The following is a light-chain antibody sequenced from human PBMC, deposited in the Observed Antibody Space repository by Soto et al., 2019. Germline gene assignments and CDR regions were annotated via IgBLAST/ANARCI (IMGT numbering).Light chain of an antibody. Sequence: QSVLTQPPSVSGAPGQTVTISCTGSSSNIGAGYDVHWYQQLPGTAPKLLIYGNSDRPSAVPDRFSGSKSGTSASLAITGLQAEDEADYYCQSYDSSRSGVVFGGGTKLTVL. J-gene: IGLJ2*01. CDR1: SSNIGAGYD. V-gene: IGLV1-40*01. CDR3: QSYDSSRSGVV. CDR2: GNS.